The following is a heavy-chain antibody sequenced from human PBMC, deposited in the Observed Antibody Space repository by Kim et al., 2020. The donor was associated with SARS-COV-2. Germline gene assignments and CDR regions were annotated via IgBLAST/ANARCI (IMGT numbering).Heavy chain of an antibody. Sequence: SETLSLTCTVSGGFFHGYYWNWIRQPAGKGLEWIGRVYSTGITNYNPSLRSRVTMSVDTSKNQFSLILNSVTAADTAVYFCAIAFYGDHIDYWGRGTPVTVSS. CDR2: VYSTGIT. CDR1: GGFFHGYY. J-gene: IGHJ4*02. V-gene: IGHV4-4*07. CDR3: AIAFYGDHIDY. D-gene: IGHD4-17*01.